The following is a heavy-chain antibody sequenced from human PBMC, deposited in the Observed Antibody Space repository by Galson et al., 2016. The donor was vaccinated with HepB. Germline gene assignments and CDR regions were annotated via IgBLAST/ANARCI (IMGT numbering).Heavy chain of an antibody. CDR2: ISYDGSYK. CDR3: ANSNGLVEAPVPPGDF. Sequence: SLRLSCAASGFTFRSFGVHWVRQAPGKGLDWVAVISYDGSYKQYAESVKGRFTISRDNSKNTLYLHMNSLRPEDTAVYYCANSNGLVEAPVPPGDFWGQGTLVTVSA. D-gene: IGHD2-2*01. CDR1: GFTFRSFG. V-gene: IGHV3-30*18. J-gene: IGHJ4*02.